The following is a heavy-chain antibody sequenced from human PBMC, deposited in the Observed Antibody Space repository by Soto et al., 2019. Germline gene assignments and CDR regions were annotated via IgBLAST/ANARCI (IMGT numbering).Heavy chain of an antibody. Sequence: EVQLLESGGGLVKPGGSLRLSCAASGFTVSSCAMSWVRQAPGKGLEWVSVITTSGTNTYYADSVKGRFTISRDNSRNTLYLQMNTLRAEDTAVYYCANRGKYYFDHWGQGTLVTVSS. CDR2: ITTSGTNT. J-gene: IGHJ4*02. V-gene: IGHV3-23*01. CDR3: ANRGKYYFDH. CDR1: GFTVSSCA.